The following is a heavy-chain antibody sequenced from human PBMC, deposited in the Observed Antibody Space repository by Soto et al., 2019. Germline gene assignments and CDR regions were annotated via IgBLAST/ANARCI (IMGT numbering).Heavy chain of an antibody. Sequence: QVQLVQSGAEVKKPGASVKVSCKVSGYTLTELSMHWVRQAPGKGLEWMGGFVSYAGETIYAQKFQGRVTMTEDTYIYTAYMELSSLRSEDTAVYYCSTAYSSSWYSWFDPWGQGCLVTVSS. D-gene: IGHD6-13*01. CDR3: STAYSSSWYSWFDP. CDR1: GYTLTELS. V-gene: IGHV1-24*01. CDR2: FVSYAGET. J-gene: IGHJ5*02.